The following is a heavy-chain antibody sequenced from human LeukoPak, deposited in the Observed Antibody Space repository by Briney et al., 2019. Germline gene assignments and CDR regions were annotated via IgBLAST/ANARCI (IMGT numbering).Heavy chain of an antibody. CDR1: GFTFSSYA. CDR2: ISGSGGST. D-gene: IGHD3-22*01. V-gene: IGHV3-23*01. J-gene: IGHJ4*02. CDR3: AKPYSSGYYIFDY. Sequence: GGSLRLSCAASGFTFSSYAMSWVRQTPGKGLEWVSAISGSGGSTYYADSVKGRFTISRDNSKNTLYLQMNSLRAEDTAVYYCAKPYSSGYYIFDYWGQGTLVTVSS.